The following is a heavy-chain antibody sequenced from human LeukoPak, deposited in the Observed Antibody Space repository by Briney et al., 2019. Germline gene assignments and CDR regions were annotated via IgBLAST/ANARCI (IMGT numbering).Heavy chain of an antibody. Sequence: PGGSLRLSCAASGFTFSSYGMHSVRQAPGKGLEWVAIVLYDESNKYYADSVKGRFTISRDNSKNTLFLQMNSLRAEDTAIYYCATDKPSVGLDYWGQGTLVTVSS. D-gene: IGHD2-15*01. CDR2: VLYDESNK. V-gene: IGHV3-30*03. CDR3: ATDKPSVGLDY. CDR1: GFTFSSYG. J-gene: IGHJ4*02.